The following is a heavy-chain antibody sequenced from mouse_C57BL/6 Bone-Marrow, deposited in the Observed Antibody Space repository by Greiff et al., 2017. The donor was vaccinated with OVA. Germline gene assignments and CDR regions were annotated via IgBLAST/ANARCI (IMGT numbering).Heavy chain of an antibody. CDR3: TRGYGSSSFAY. CDR1: GFTFSSYA. D-gene: IGHD1-1*01. J-gene: IGHJ3*01. V-gene: IGHV5-9-1*02. CDR2: ISSGGGYI. Sequence: EVQRVESGEGLVKPGGSLKLSCAASGFTFSSYAMSWVRQTPEKRLERVAYISSGGGYIYYADNVKGRFTISRDNARNTLYLQMSSLKSEDTSMYYCTRGYGSSSFAYWGQGTLVTVSA.